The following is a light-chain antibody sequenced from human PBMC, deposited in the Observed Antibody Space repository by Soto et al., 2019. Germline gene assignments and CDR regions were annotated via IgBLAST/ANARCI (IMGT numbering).Light chain of an antibody. V-gene: IGKV1-39*01. CDR1: QSISSY. J-gene: IGKJ1*01. Sequence: DIEMTQYPPSLSASVGDMVTINCRASQSISSYLNWYQQKPGKAPKLMIYAASSLQSGVPSRFSGSGSGTDFTLTISSLHPDDFATYYCQQYNSYSPPFGQVGKVDVK. CDR2: AAS. CDR3: QQYNSYSPP.